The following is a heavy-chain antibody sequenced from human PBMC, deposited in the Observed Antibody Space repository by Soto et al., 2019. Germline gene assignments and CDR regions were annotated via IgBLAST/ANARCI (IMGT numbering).Heavy chain of an antibody. CDR1: GGTFSSYA. J-gene: IGHJ1*01. CDR3: AREGGSGSRPGEYFQH. CDR2: IIPIFGTA. D-gene: IGHD3-10*01. V-gene: IGHV1-69*13. Sequence: GASVKVSCKASGGTFSSYAIRWVRQAPGQGLEWMGGIIPIFGTANYAQKFQGRVTITADESTSTAYMELSSLRSEDTAVYYCAREGGSGSRPGEYFQHWGQGTLVTVSS.